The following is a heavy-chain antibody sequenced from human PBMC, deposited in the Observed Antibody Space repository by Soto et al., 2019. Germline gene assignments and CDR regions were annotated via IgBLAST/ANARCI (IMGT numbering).Heavy chain of an antibody. J-gene: IGHJ4*01. V-gene: IGHV3-30*03. CDR3: ARGDFPYFDY. CDR1: GFIFSNCG. D-gene: IGHD1-26*01. CDR2: MSSDGINE. Sequence: GGSLRLSCAASGFIFSNCGMHWVRQAAGRGLEWVAAMSSDGINEHYTDSVKGRFTISRDNSKNTLSLQMDSLREEDSAVYYCARGDFPYFDYWGHGTLVTVSS.